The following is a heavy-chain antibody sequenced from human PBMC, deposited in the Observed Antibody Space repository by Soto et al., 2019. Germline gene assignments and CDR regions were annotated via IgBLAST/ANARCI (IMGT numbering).Heavy chain of an antibody. CDR3: ARADSSGCSHPLDI. J-gene: IGHJ3*02. V-gene: IGHV3-30-3*01. CDR1: GFTFSSYA. D-gene: IGHD6-19*01. CDR2: ISYDGRNK. Sequence: QVQLVESGGGVVQPGRSLRLSCAASGFTFSSYAMHWVRQAPGKGLEWVAVISYDGRNKYYADYVKGRFTISRDNSEDTLYLEMNSLRAEDTSVYHCARADSSGCSHPLDIWGQGTMVTVSS.